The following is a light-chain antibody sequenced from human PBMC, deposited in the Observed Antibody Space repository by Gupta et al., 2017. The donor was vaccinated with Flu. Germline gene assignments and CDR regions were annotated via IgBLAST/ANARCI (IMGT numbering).Light chain of an antibody. J-gene: IGLJ2*01. CDR1: SSDVGGYNL. Sequence: QSALTQPPSASGSPGQSVAISCPGTSSDVGGYNLVSWYQQHPGEAPKLIIYEVTKRPSGVPDRYFGSKSGNTASLTVSYLQAEDEADYYCSSYGGRNNLLFGGGTRLTVL. CDR2: EVT. CDR3: SSYGGRNNLL. V-gene: IGLV2-8*01.